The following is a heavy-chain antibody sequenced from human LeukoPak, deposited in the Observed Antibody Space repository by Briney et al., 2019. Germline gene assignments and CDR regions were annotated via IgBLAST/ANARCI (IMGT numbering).Heavy chain of an antibody. Sequence: GGSLRLSCAASGFTFSSYAMHWVRQAPGKGLEWVAVISYDGSNKYYADSVKGRFTISRDSSKNTLYLQMNRLRAEDTAVYYCARDQRSYYGSGSYYRLGYWGQGTLVTVSS. CDR2: ISYDGSNK. V-gene: IGHV3-30*04. CDR3: ARDQRSYYGSGSYYRLGY. J-gene: IGHJ4*02. D-gene: IGHD3-10*01. CDR1: GFTFSSYA.